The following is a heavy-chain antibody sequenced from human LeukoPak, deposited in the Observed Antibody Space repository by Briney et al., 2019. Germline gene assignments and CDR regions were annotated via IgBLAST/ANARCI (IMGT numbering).Heavy chain of an antibody. CDR1: GFTLSSYS. Sequence: PGESLRLSCAVSGFTLSSYSMHWVRQPPGKGLEYVSAISSNGGSTYYANSVKARFTISRDKSRNTLYLQMGSLRAEDMAVYYCARVYSSIWTVDYWGQGALVTV. J-gene: IGHJ4*02. CDR3: ARVYSSIWTVDY. D-gene: IGHD6-13*01. V-gene: IGHV3-64*01. CDR2: ISSNGGST.